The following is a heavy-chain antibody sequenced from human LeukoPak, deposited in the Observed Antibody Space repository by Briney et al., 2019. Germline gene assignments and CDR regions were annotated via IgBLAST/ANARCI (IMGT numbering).Heavy chain of an antibody. CDR1: GYTFTSYD. Sequence: ASVKVSCKASGYTFTSYDINWVRQATGQGLEWMGWMNPNSGNTGYAQKFQGRVTMTRNISISTAYMELSSLRSEDTAVYYCARGRNSDSSGYYFRTSAEAFDIWGQGTMVTVSS. D-gene: IGHD3-22*01. CDR2: MNPNSGNT. V-gene: IGHV1-8*01. J-gene: IGHJ3*02. CDR3: ARGRNSDSSGYYFRTSAEAFDI.